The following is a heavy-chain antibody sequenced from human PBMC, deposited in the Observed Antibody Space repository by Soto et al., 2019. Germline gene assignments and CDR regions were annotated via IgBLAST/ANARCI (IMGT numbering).Heavy chain of an antibody. CDR1: GYTFTSYA. CDR2: ISAYNGNT. D-gene: IGHD1-26*01. Sequence: ASVKVSCKASGYTFTSYAMHWVRQAPGQMLEWMGWISAYNGNTNYAQMLQGRVTMTTDTSTSTAYMELRSLRSDDTAVYYCARGVGASYYFDYWGQGTLVTVS. V-gene: IGHV1-18*01. CDR3: ARGVGASYYFDY. J-gene: IGHJ4*02.